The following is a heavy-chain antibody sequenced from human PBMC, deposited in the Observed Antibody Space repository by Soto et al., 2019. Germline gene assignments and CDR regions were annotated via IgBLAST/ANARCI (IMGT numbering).Heavy chain of an antibody. CDR1: GFTFSSYG. CDR2: IWYDGSNK. Sequence: QVQLVESGGGVVQPGRSLRLSCAASGFTFSSYGMHWVRQAPGKGLEWVAVIWYDGSNKYYADSVKGRFTISRDNSKNTLYLQINSLRAEDTAVYYCARESYSNYDSRNSANYYYYYMDVWGKGTTVTVSS. D-gene: IGHD4-4*01. CDR3: ARESYSNYDSRNSANYYYYYMDV. J-gene: IGHJ6*03. V-gene: IGHV3-33*01.